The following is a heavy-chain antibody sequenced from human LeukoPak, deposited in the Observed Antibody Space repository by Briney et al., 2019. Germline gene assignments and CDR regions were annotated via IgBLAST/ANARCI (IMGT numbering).Heavy chain of an antibody. CDR1: GFTFSNAW. J-gene: IGHJ4*02. V-gene: IGHV3-15*01. CDR2: IKSKTDGGIT. CDR3: TTMNSYYDILTGYFWDY. Sequence: PGGSLRLSCAASGFTFSNAWMSWVRQAPGKGLEWVGRIKSKTDGGITDYAAPVKGRFTISRDDSKNTLYLQMNSLKTEDTAVYYCTTMNSYYDILTGYFWDYWGQGTLVTVSS. D-gene: IGHD3-9*01.